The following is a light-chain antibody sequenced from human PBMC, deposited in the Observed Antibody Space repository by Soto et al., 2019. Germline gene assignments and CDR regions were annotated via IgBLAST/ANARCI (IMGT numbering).Light chain of an antibody. CDR2: EVS. J-gene: IGLJ2*01. V-gene: IGLV2-14*01. CDR3: SSYTSSSTVV. Sequence: QSALTQPASVSGSPGQSITISCTGTSSDVGGYNYVSWYQQHPGKAPKLMIYEVSNRPSGVSNRFSGSKSGNTASLTISGLQAEDEAAYYCSSYTSSSTVVFGGVTKLTVL. CDR1: SSDVGGYNY.